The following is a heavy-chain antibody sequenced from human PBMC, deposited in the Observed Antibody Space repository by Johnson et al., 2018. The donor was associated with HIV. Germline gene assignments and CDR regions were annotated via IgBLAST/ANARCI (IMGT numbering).Heavy chain of an antibody. V-gene: IGHV3-20*04. Sequence: EQLVESGGGVVRPGGSLTLSCAASGFIFGDYGMSWIRQAPGKGLEWVSGINWNGGNTNYVDSVKGRFTISRDNGKKSLHLQMNSLRAEDTALYYCVRELGVGGTSPQSVAFDIWGQGTMVTVSS. J-gene: IGHJ3*02. CDR2: INWNGGNT. CDR3: VRELGVGGTSPQSVAFDI. CDR1: GFIFGDYG. D-gene: IGHD1-26*01.